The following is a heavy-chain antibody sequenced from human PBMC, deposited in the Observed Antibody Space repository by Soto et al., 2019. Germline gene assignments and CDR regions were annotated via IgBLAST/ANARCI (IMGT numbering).Heavy chain of an antibody. CDR2: ITASADTT. V-gene: IGHV3-23*01. J-gene: IGHJ3*02. CDR1: AFSVRSYA. D-gene: IGHD2-2*01. Sequence: GGSLRLSCTASAFSVRSYAMTWVRQAPGKGLEWVSAITASADTTYYADSVKGRFTISRDNSKNTLYLRMNSLRAEDTAVYYCAKVRPLRDCTSTSCPGAFDIWGQGTMVTVSS. CDR3: AKVRPLRDCTSTSCPGAFDI.